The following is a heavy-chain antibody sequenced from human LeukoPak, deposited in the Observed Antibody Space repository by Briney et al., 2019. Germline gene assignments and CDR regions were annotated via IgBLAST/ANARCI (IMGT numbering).Heavy chain of an antibody. J-gene: IGHJ3*02. Sequence: ASVKVSCKASGYTFTSYGISWVRQAPGQGLEWMGWINPNNGNTNCAQKLQGRVTMTTDTSTSTAYMELRSLRSDDTAVYYCARSRRSWLFLDAFDIWGQGTMVTVSS. CDR3: ARSRRSWLFLDAFDI. CDR2: INPNNGNT. CDR1: GYTFTSYG. V-gene: IGHV1-18*01. D-gene: IGHD2-15*01.